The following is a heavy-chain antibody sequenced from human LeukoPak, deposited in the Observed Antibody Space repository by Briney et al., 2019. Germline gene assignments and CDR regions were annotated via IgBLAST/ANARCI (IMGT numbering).Heavy chain of an antibody. V-gene: IGHV3-23*01. J-gene: IGHJ4*02. CDR1: GFTFSSYA. Sequence: GGSLRLSCAVSGFTFSSYAMSWVRQAPGKGLEWVSAISGGGGSTYYADSVKGRFTISRDNSKNTLFLQMNSLRAEDTAVYYCAKVSGYSYGYGDYWGQGTLVTVSS. CDR2: ISGGGGST. CDR3: AKVSGYSYGYGDY. D-gene: IGHD5-18*01.